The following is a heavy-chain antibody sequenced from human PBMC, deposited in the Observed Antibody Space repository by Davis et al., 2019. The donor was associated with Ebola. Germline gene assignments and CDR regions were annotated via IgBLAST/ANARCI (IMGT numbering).Heavy chain of an antibody. CDR3: AAGIVGAIPYFDY. CDR1: GGTFSSYA. Sequence: ASVKVSCKASGGTFSSYAISWVRQAPGQGLEWMGIIKPSGGSTSYAQKFQGRVTMTRDTSTSTVYMELSSLRSEDTAVYYCAAGIVGAIPYFDYWGQGTLVTVSS. J-gene: IGHJ4*02. CDR2: IKPSGGST. V-gene: IGHV1-46*01. D-gene: IGHD1-26*01.